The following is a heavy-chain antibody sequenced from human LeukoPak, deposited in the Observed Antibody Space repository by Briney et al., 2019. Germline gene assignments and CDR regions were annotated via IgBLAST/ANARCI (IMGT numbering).Heavy chain of an antibody. D-gene: IGHD4-11*01. CDR1: GGSISSGGYY. CDR2: IYYSGST. Sequence: SETLSLTCTVSGGSISSGGYYWSWIRQHPGKGLEWIGYIYYSGSTYYNPFLKSRVTISVDTSKNQFSLKLSSVTAADTAMYYCARYRESNYVPNFDYWGQGTLVTVSS. J-gene: IGHJ4*02. V-gene: IGHV4-31*03. CDR3: ARYRESNYVPNFDY.